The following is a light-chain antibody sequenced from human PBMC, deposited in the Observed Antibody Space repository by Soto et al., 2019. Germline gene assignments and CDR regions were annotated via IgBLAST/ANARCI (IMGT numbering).Light chain of an antibody. CDR2: GAS. J-gene: IGKJ1*01. CDR1: EIITTRF. Sequence: EIVLTQSPGTLSLSPGERATLSCRASEIITTRFIAWYQQKRGQAPRLVIWGASRRATGSPDRFSGSGSGTDFTITVSRLEPEDFAVYYCQQYSVSPWTFGQGTRVQIK. V-gene: IGKV3-20*01. CDR3: QQYSVSPWT.